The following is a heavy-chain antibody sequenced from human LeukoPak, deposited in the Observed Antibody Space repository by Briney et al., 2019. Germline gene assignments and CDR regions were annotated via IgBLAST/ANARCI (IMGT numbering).Heavy chain of an antibody. Sequence: GASVKVSCKASGGTFSSYAISWVRQAPGQGLEWMGGIIPIFGTANYAQKFQGRVTIIADKSTSTAYMELSSLRSEDTAVYYCARLWRGATTEYFDYWGQGTLVTVSS. CDR3: ARLWRGATTEYFDY. J-gene: IGHJ4*02. V-gene: IGHV1-69*06. CDR1: GGTFSSYA. CDR2: IIPIFGTA. D-gene: IGHD1-26*01.